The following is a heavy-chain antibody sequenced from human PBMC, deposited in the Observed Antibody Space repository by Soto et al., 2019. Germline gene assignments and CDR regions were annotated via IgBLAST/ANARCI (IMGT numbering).Heavy chain of an antibody. J-gene: IGHJ6*03. Sequence: SETLSLTCTVSGGSISSGGYYWSWIRQHPGKGLEWIGYIYYSGSTYYNPSLKSRVTISVDTSKNQFSLKLSSVTAADTAVYYFARVGAAAGYLYYYYYMDVWGKGTTVTVSS. CDR3: ARVGAAAGYLYYYYYMDV. V-gene: IGHV4-31*03. CDR1: GGSISSGGYY. CDR2: IYYSGST. D-gene: IGHD6-13*01.